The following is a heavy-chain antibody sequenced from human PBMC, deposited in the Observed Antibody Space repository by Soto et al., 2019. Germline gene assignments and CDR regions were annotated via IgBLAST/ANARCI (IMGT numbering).Heavy chain of an antibody. CDR1: GGSISSSGYY. D-gene: IGHD6-13*01. Sequence: QVQLQESGPGLVKPSETLSLTCTVSGGSISSSGYYWAWIRQSPEKGLEWIASIYYSGSTYYTPSLKSRLTISGDTSKNQFSLNLRSVTVADTAVYYCARHEQGHAFDPWGQGTLVTVSS. V-gene: IGHV4-39*01. J-gene: IGHJ5*02. CDR2: IYYSGST. CDR3: ARHEQGHAFDP.